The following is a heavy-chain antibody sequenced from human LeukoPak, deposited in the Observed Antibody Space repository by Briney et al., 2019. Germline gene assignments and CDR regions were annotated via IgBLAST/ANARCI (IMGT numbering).Heavy chain of an antibody. CDR3: ARELVTIFGVVTGGIDYYYYMDV. Sequence: QPGGSLRLSCAASGFTFSSYWMSWVRQAPGKGLEWVANIKQDGSEKYYVDSVKGRFTISRDNAKNSLYLQVNSLRAEDTAVYYCARELVTIFGVVTGGIDYYYYMDVWGKGTTVTVSS. D-gene: IGHD3-3*01. CDR2: IKQDGSEK. J-gene: IGHJ6*03. CDR1: GFTFSSYW. V-gene: IGHV3-7*01.